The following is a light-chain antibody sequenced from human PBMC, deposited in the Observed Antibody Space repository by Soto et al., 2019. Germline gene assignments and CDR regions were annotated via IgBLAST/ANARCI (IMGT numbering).Light chain of an antibody. CDR3: AAWDDSLSGWV. J-gene: IGLJ3*02. V-gene: IGLV1-47*02. CDR1: SSNIGSSY. CDR2: TNS. Sequence: QPVLTQPPSASGTPGQRVTISCSGGSSNIGSSYVYWYQRLPGTAPILLIYTNSQRPSGVPDRFSGSKSGTSASLAISGLRSEDEADYYCAAWDDSLSGWVFGGGTQLTVL.